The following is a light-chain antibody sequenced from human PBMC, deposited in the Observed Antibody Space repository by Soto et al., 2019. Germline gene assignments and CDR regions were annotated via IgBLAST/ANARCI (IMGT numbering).Light chain of an antibody. Sequence: IVMTQSPATLSVSLGERATLSCRASQNIYSNIAWYQQRPGQAPRLLIYRASTRAPGVPARFSGSGSGTEFTLTISSLQSEDFAVYSCLQYHNLWAFGRGTQVEIK. CDR3: LQYHNLWA. CDR2: RAS. J-gene: IGKJ4*02. CDR1: QNIYSN. V-gene: IGKV3-15*01.